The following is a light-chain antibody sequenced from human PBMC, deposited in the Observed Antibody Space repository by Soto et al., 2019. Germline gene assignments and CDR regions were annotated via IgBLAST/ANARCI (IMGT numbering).Light chain of an antibody. CDR3: ATWDDSLSGPV. Sequence: QSVLRQPPSASGTPGQSVTISCSGSTSNIGSSSVYWYQQLPGTAPKVFIYENNRRPSGVPDRFSGSKSGTSASLAISGLRSEDEAVYYCATWDDSLSGPVFGGGAKLTVL. CDR1: TSNIGSSS. J-gene: IGLJ2*01. V-gene: IGLV1-47*01. CDR2: ENN.